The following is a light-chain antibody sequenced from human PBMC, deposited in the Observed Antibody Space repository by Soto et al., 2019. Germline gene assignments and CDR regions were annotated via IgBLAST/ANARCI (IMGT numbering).Light chain of an antibody. V-gene: IGKV1-39*01. CDR3: QQSYSRPRT. J-gene: IGKJ1*01. CDR2: GAS. CDR1: QSIARF. Sequence: DLQMTQSPSSLSAAVGDRVTITCRASQSIARFLNWYQQKPGEVPKLLIFGASYLRSGVPSRFSGSESSTHFALTHTSLQPEDFATYFCQQSYSRPRTFGQGTKVEI.